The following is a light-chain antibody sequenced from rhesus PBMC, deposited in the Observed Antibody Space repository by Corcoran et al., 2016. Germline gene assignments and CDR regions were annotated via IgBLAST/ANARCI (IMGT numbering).Light chain of an antibody. CDR1: SSDIGGYNR. V-gene: IGLV2-13*03. Sequence: QAAPTQSPSVSGSPGQSVTISCTGTSSDIGGYNRVSWYQQHPGKAPKLMIYEVSERPSGVSDRCSGSKSGTTASLTISGLPAEDDADYDCSSYATSTTDIFGAGTRLTVL. CDR2: EVS. J-gene: IGLJ1*01. CDR3: SSYATSTTDI.